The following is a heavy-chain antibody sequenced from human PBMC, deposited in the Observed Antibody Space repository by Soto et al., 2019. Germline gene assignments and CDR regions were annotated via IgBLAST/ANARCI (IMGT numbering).Heavy chain of an antibody. CDR3: AKAPTEFSPGAPEGKPSPPYYYYGMDV. CDR2: ISGSGGST. CDR1: GFTFSSYA. V-gene: IGHV3-23*01. Sequence: GGSLRLSCAASGFTFSSYAMSWVRQAPGKGLEWVSAISGSGGSTYYADSVKGRFTISRDNSKNTLYLQMNSLRAEDTAVYYCAKAPTEFSPGAPEGKPSPPYYYYGMDVWGQGTTVTVSS. J-gene: IGHJ6*02. D-gene: IGHD2-2*01.